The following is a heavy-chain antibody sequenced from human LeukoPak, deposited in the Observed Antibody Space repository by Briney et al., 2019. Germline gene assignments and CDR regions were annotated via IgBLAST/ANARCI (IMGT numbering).Heavy chain of an antibody. J-gene: IGHJ6*02. D-gene: IGHD1-26*01. CDR1: GGSISSSSYY. CDR3: ARGRGGTVGPYYYYGMDV. CDR2: IYYSGST. V-gene: IGHV4-39*07. Sequence: SETLSLTCTVSGGSISSSSYYWGWIRQPPGKGLEWIGSIYYSGSTYYNPSLKSRVTISVDTSKNQFSLKLSSVTAADTAVYYCARGRGGTVGPYYYYGMDVWGQGTTVTVSS.